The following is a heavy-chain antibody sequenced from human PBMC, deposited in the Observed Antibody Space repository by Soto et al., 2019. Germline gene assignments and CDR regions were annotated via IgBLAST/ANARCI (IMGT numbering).Heavy chain of an antibody. CDR2: ISAYNGNT. Sequence: QVQLVQSGAAVKKPGASVKVSCKASGYTFTSYGFSWVRQAPGQGLEWMGWISAYNGNTNYAQKLQGRVTMTTDTSSSTAYTELRSLRSDDTAVYYCASYHLNSYYYGMDVWGQGTTVTVSS. CDR3: ASYHLNSYYYGMDV. J-gene: IGHJ6*02. V-gene: IGHV1-18*01. CDR1: GYTFTSYG.